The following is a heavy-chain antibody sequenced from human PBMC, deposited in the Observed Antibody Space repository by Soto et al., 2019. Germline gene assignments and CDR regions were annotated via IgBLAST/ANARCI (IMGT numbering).Heavy chain of an antibody. Sequence: APVKVHRKGSGYRYTSYGIRRLRKDPGQGPEWMGWISAYNGNTNYEQKLEGRVTMPKDASTSTAYMELRSLRSDDTAVYYCARDAPYYYGSGSENWFDPWGQGTLVTVTS. V-gene: IGHV1-18*04. CDR1: GYRYTSYG. J-gene: IGHJ5*02. CDR2: ISAYNGNT. CDR3: ARDAPYYYGSGSENWFDP. D-gene: IGHD3-10*01.